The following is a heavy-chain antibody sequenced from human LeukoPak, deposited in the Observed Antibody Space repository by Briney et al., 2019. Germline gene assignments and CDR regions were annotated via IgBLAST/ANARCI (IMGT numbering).Heavy chain of an antibody. CDR3: VRDLGGRFDY. CDR1: GDSVSSDSAA. J-gene: IGHJ4*02. V-gene: IGHV6-1*01. Sequence: SQTLSLTCAISGDSVSSDSAAWDWIRQSPSRGLEWLGRTYYRSKWYNDYAVSVKSRITVNPDTSKNHFSLQLNSVTPEDTAVYYCVRDLGGRFDYWGQGTLVTVSS. CDR2: TYYRSKWYN. D-gene: IGHD2-15*01.